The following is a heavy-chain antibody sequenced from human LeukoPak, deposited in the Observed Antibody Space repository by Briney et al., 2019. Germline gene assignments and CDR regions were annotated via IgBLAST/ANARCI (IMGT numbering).Heavy chain of an antibody. Sequence: GASVKVSCKASGGTFSSYAISWVRQAPGQGLEWMGGIIPIFGTANYAQKFQGRVTITADESTSTAYMELSRLRSDDTAVYYCARGNGRHKFDYWGQGTLVTVSS. D-gene: IGHD1-1*01. V-gene: IGHV1-69*13. CDR1: GGTFSSYA. CDR3: ARGNGRHKFDY. CDR2: IIPIFGTA. J-gene: IGHJ4*02.